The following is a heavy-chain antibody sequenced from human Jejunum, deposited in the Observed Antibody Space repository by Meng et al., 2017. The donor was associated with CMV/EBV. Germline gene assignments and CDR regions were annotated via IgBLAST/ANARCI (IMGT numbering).Heavy chain of an antibody. J-gene: IGHJ4*02. V-gene: IGHV1-18*01. CDR3: ARFYCSSTSCPHVLFDY. Sequence: QVKLGQAGAEVKKPGASVKVFCEASGFIFTSYAISWVRQAPGQGLQYMGWVSAYNGNTNYAQELQGRVTMTTDTSTSTAYMELRSLRFDDTAVYYCARFYCSSTSCPHVLFDYWGQGTLVTVSS. CDR2: VSAYNGNT. D-gene: IGHD2-2*01. CDR1: GFIFTSYA.